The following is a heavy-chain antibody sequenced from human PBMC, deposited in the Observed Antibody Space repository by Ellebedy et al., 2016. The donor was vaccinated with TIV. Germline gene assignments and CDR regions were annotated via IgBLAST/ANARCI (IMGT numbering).Heavy chain of an antibody. D-gene: IGHD3-3*01. CDR3: ARGGYDFWNPRY. CDR1: GFTFSDHY. V-gene: IGHV3-11*05. CDR2: ISGSGNLA. Sequence: GESLKISCAASGFTFSDHYMSWIRQAPGKGLEWVSSISGSGNLAYYADSVKGRFTISRDNSKNTLYLLLNSLRAEDTAVYYCARGGYDFWNPRYWGQGTLVTVSS. J-gene: IGHJ4*02.